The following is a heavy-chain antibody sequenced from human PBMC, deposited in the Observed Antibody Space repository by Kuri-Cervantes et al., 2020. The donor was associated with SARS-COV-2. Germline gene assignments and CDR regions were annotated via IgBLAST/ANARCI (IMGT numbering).Heavy chain of an antibody. CDR1: GFTFSSYW. D-gene: IGHD2-2*01. Sequence: GESLKISCAASGFTFSSYWMSWVRQAPGKGLEWVANIKQDGSEKYHVDSVKGRFTISRDNAKNSLYLQMNSLRAEDTAVYYCAREGFQYQLLRGAYFDYWGQGALVTVSS. CDR2: IKQDGSEK. V-gene: IGHV3-7*05. CDR3: AREGFQYQLLRGAYFDY. J-gene: IGHJ4*02.